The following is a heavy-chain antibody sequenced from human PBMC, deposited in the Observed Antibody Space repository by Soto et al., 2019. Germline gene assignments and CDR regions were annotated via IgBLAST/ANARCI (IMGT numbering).Heavy chain of an antibody. D-gene: IGHD3-10*01. CDR1: GGSVSSGSYY. J-gene: IGHJ4*02. CDR3: ARDYYGSGSPPLGY. CDR2: IYYSGST. V-gene: IGHV4-61*01. Sequence: PSETLSLTCTVSGGSVSSGSYYWSWIRQPPGKGLECIGYIYYSGSTNYNPSLKSRVTISVDTSKNQFSLKLSSVTAADTAVYYCARDYYGSGSPPLGYWGQGTLVTVS.